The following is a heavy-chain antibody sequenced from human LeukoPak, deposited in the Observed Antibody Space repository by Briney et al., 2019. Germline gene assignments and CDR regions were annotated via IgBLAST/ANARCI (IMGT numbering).Heavy chain of an antibody. CDR3: RSLWLTDDY. J-gene: IGHJ4*02. CDR2: INHSGST. CDR1: GGSFSGYY. V-gene: IGHV4-34*01. Sequence: SETLSLTCAVYGGSFSGYYWSWIRQPPGKGLEWIGEINHSGSTNYNPSLKSRVTISVDTSKNQFSLKLSSVTAADTAVYYRRSLWLTDDYWGQGTLVTVSS. D-gene: IGHD2-21*01.